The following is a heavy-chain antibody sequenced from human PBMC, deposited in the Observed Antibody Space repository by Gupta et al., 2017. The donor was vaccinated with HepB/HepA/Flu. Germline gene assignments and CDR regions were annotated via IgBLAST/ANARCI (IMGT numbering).Heavy chain of an antibody. D-gene: IGHD3-10*01. CDR2: ISGSGGRT. V-gene: IGHV3-23*01. J-gene: IGHJ5*01. CDR1: GFTFSSYA. CDR3: AKEDDHGAGSYYGDS. Sequence: EVQLLESGGGLVQPGGSLRLSCAASGFTFSSYAMSWVRQAPGKGLEWVSLISGSGGRTYYADSGKGRFTISRDNSKNTMYMQMNRMRAEETAIYYCAKEDDHGAGSYYGDSGGQGTMVTVYS.